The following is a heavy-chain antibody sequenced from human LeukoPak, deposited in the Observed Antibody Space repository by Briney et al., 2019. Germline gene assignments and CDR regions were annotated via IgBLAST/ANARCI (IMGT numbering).Heavy chain of an antibody. J-gene: IGHJ4*02. CDR3: AREQSPTGNSDY. V-gene: IGHV4-39*07. CDR1: GGSISSSSYY. D-gene: IGHD1-1*01. Sequence: PSETLSLTCTVPGGSISSSSYYWGWIRQPPGKGLEWIGSIYYSGSTYYNPSLKSRVTISVDTSKNQFSLKLSSVTAADTAVYYCAREQSPTGNSDYWGQGTLVTVSS. CDR2: IYYSGST.